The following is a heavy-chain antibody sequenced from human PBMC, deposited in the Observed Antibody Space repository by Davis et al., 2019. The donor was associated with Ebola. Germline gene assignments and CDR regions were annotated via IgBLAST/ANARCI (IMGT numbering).Heavy chain of an antibody. CDR1: GYTFTSYY. V-gene: IGHV1-46*01. D-gene: IGHD6-6*01. Sequence: AASVKVSCKASGYTFTSYYMHWVRQAPGQGLEWMGIINPSGGSTSYAQKFQGRVTMTRDTSTSTVYMELSSLSSEDTAVYYWARQLGGGGLDYWGQGTLVTVSS. CDR3: ARQLGGGGLDY. J-gene: IGHJ4*02. CDR2: INPSGGST.